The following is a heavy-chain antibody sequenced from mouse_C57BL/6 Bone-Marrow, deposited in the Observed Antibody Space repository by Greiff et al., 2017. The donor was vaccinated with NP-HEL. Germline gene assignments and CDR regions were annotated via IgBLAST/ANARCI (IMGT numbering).Heavy chain of an antibody. Sequence: QVQLQQSGAELARPGASVKLSCKASGYTFTSYGISWVKQRTGQGLEWIGEIYPRSGNTYYNEKFKGKATLTADKSSSTAYMELRSLTSEDSAVYFRAGDSSGTDYWGQGTTLTVSS. CDR1: GYTFTSYG. V-gene: IGHV1-81*01. D-gene: IGHD3-2*02. CDR2: IYPRSGNT. J-gene: IGHJ2*01. CDR3: AGDSSGTDY.